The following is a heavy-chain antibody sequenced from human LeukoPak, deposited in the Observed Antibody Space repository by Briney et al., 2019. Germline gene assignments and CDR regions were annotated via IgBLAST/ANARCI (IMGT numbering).Heavy chain of an antibody. Sequence: SETLSLTCSVSGDSITSFYWSWIRQPAGKGLEWIGRIYTSGSTNTNPSLKSRVSMSVDTSKNQLSLKLSSVTAADTAVYYCARAVQLERPPPLIGYYYMDVWGKGTTVTVSS. CDR1: GDSITSFY. CDR2: IYTSGST. J-gene: IGHJ6*03. CDR3: ARAVQLERPPPLIGYYYMDV. V-gene: IGHV4-4*07. D-gene: IGHD1-1*01.